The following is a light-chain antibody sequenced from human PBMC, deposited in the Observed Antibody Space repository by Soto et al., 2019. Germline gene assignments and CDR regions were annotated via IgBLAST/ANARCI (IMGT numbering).Light chain of an antibody. V-gene: IGKV1-5*03. CDR1: RSISSW. J-gene: IGKJ1*01. Sequence: DIQMTQSPSSLSASVGDRVTITCRASRSISSWLAWYQQKPGIAPKLLIYKASTLQSGVPSRFSGSGYGTEFTLTISRLQTDDYATYYCQQYDVYSTFGQGTKVDIX. CDR3: QQYDVYST. CDR2: KAS.